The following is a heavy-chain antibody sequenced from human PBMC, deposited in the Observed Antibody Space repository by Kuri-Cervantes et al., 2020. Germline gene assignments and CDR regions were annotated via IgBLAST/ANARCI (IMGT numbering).Heavy chain of an antibody. D-gene: IGHD2-15*01. V-gene: IGHV4-39*07. CDR3: ARGWPQRPFDY. CDR1: GGSISSGGYY. CDR2: INHSGST. J-gene: IGHJ4*02. Sequence: SCTVSGGSISSGGYYWSWIRQPPGKGLEWIGEINHSGSTNYNPSLKSRVTISVDTSKNQFSLKLSSVTAADTAVYYCARGWPQRPFDYWGQGTLVTVSS.